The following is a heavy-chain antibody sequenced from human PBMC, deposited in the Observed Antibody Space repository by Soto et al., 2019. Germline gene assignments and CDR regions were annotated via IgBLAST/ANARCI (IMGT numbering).Heavy chain of an antibody. CDR3: ANLEYSQFDP. D-gene: IGHD6-6*01. CDR2: ISWNSGSI. V-gene: IGHV3-9*01. CDR1: GFTFDDYA. Sequence: LRLSCAASGFTFDDYAMHWVRQAPGKGLEWVSGISWNSGSIGYADSVKGRFTISRDNAKNSLYLQMNSLRAEDTALYYCANLEYSQFDPWGQGTLVTVSS. J-gene: IGHJ5*02.